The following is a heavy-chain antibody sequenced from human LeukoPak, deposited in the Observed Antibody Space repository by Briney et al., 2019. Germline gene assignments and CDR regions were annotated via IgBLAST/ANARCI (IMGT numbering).Heavy chain of an antibody. D-gene: IGHD2-2*01. CDR1: GGSISSYY. Sequence: SETPSLTCTVSGGSISSYYWSWIRQPPGKGLEWIGYIYTSGSTNYNPSLKSRVTISVDTSKNQFSLKLSSVTAADTAVYYCARTLGPAALSWFDPWGQGTLVTVSS. CDR3: ARTLGPAALSWFDP. V-gene: IGHV4-4*09. CDR2: IYTSGST. J-gene: IGHJ5*02.